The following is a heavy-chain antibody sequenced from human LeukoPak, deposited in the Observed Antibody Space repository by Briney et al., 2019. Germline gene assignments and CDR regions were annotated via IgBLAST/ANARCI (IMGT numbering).Heavy chain of an antibody. V-gene: IGHV3-23*01. CDR3: AKNGQKFGVRGYNWFDP. D-gene: IGHD3-10*01. J-gene: IGHJ5*02. CDR1: GFTFSTYA. Sequence: GGSLRLSCAASGFTFSTYAMSWVRQAPGKGLEWVSLISGGGGNTYYADSVKGRFTISRDNSKNTLYLQMNSLRAEDTAVYYCAKNGQKFGVRGYNWFDPWGQGTLVTVSS. CDR2: ISGGGGNT.